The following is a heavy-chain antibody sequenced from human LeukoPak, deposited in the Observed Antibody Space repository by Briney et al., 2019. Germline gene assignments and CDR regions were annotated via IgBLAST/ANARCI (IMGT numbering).Heavy chain of an antibody. CDR2: IYHSGST. J-gene: IGHJ4*02. Sequence: LEWIGYIYHSGSTYYNPSLKSRVTISVDRSKNQFSLKLGSVTAADTAVYYCAREGQGAFDYWGQGTLVTVSS. D-gene: IGHD1-26*01. V-gene: IGHV4-30-2*01. CDR3: AREGQGAFDY.